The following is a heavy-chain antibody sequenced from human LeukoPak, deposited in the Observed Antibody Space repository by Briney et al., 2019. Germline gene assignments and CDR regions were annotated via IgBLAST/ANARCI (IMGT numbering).Heavy chain of an antibody. CDR3: AREARLAVFDY. CDR2: ISSRSYT. D-gene: IGHD5-12*01. V-gene: IGHV3-69-1*01. CDR1: GFSFSVYS. J-gene: IGHJ4*02. Sequence: PGGSLRLSCAASGFSFSVYSMNWVRQAPGKGLEWVSSISSRSYTDYADSVKGRFTISRDNAKNTLYLQMHSLRAEDTAVYYCAREARLAVFDYWGQGTLVTVSS.